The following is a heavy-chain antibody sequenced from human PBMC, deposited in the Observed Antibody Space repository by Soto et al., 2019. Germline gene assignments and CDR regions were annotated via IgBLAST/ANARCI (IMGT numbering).Heavy chain of an antibody. V-gene: IGHV4-34*01. CDR3: ARGSGIVALPGELEDVNYDF. CDR2: ISESGST. Sequence: QVQLQQWGAGLVNPSETLSLSCAVYGQSFSGHSWAWIRQPPGTGLEWIGEISESGSTYYNPSRKSRVTISTDTSKNQFSLKLNAVTAADTAAYFCARGSGIVALPGELEDVNYDFWGQGTLVNVSS. J-gene: IGHJ4*02. D-gene: IGHD1-1*01. CDR1: GQSFSGHS.